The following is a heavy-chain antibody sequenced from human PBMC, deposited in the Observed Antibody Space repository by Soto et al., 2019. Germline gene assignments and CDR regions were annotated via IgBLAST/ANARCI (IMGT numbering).Heavy chain of an antibody. CDR1: GYTFTSYG. V-gene: IGHV1-18*01. CDR2: ISAYNGNT. CDR3: ARQNPPRYCSSTSCFNRGAFDI. Sequence: QVQLVQSGAEVKKPGASVKVSCKASGYTFTSYGISWVRQAPGQGLEWMGWISAYNGNTNYAQKLRGRVTMTTDTSTSTAYMELRSLRSDDTAVYYCARQNPPRYCSSTSCFNRGAFDIWGQGTMVTVSS. D-gene: IGHD2-2*01. J-gene: IGHJ3*02.